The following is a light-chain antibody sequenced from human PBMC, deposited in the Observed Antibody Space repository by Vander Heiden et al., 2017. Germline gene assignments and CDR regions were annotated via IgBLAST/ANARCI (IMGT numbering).Light chain of an antibody. CDR2: AAS. CDR1: QSISSY. J-gene: IGKJ4*01. CDR3: QQSDSTPLT. Sequence: DIQMTQSPSSLSASVEDRVTITCRASQSISSYLNWYQQKPGKAPKLLIYAASSLQSGVPSRFSGSGSGTDFTLTISSLQPEDFATYYCQQSDSTPLTFGGGTKVEIK. V-gene: IGKV1-39*01.